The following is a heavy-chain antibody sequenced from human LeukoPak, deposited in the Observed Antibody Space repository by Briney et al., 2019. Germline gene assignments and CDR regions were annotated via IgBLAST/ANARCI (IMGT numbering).Heavy chain of an antibody. V-gene: IGHV1-69*05. CDR2: IIPIFGTA. Sequence: ASVKVSCKASGGTFSSYAISWVRQAPGQGLEWMGGIIPIFGTANYAQKFQGRVTITTDESTSTAYMELSSLRSEDTAVYYCARDGSRPTVTSTYFDYWGQGTLVTVSS. J-gene: IGHJ4*02. CDR3: ARDGSRPTVTSTYFDY. CDR1: GGTFSSYA. D-gene: IGHD4-17*01.